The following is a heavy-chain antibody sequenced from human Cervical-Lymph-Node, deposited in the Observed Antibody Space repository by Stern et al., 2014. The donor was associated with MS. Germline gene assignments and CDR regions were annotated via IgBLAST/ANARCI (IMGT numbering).Heavy chain of an antibody. CDR2: TSHRGST. CDR1: DASFTYYY. V-gene: IGHV4-34*01. J-gene: IGHJ4*02. CDR3: ARGPYYDFLSGHTFDN. Sequence: QVQLQQWGAGLLKPSETLSLTCAVYDASFTYYYWNWIRQPPGKGLEWIGETSHRGSTNYKASLKSRVTMSLDTSKNHFSLRLTSVTAADTAVYYCARGPYYDFLSGHTFDNWGQGILVTVSS. D-gene: IGHD3-3*01.